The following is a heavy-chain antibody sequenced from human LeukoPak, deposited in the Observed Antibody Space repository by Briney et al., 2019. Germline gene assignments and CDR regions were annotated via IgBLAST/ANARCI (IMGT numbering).Heavy chain of an antibody. D-gene: IGHD3-22*01. Sequence: GESLKISCVDSGFTFSTYAMSWVRQVPGKGLEWVSTISGSRGVTKFAASVKGRFTISRDNSKNTLYLQMNSLRVEDTAIYYCAKDLEGGDSCDYHFWGQGTLVTVSS. CDR3: AKDLEGGDSCDYHF. CDR1: GFTFSTYA. CDR2: ISGSRGVT. V-gene: IGHV3-23*01. J-gene: IGHJ4*02.